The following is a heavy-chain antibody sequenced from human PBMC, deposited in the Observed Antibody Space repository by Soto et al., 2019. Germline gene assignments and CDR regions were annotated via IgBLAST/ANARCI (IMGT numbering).Heavy chain of an antibody. Sequence: SETLSLTCTVSGGSISSYYWSWMRQPPGKGLEWIGYIYYSGSTNYNPSLKSRVTISVDTSKNQFSLKLSSVTAADTAVYYCARGLRYFDWLFAHGAFDIWGQGTMVTVSS. V-gene: IGHV4-59*01. CDR2: IYYSGST. CDR1: GGSISSYY. J-gene: IGHJ3*02. CDR3: ARGLRYFDWLFAHGAFDI. D-gene: IGHD3-9*01.